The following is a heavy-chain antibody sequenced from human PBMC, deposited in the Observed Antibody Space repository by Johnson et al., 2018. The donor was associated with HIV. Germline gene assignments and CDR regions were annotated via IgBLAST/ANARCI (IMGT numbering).Heavy chain of an antibody. Sequence: QIQLVESGGGVVQPGRSLRLSCVASRFTFSSYGMHWVRQAPGKGLEWVAVIWYDGSNKYYADSVKGRFTISRDNSKNTLYLQMNSLRAEDTAVYYCTKGRIFGVVMEAFDIWGQGTMVTVSS. J-gene: IGHJ3*02. CDR2: IWYDGSNK. V-gene: IGHV3-33*06. D-gene: IGHD3-3*01. CDR1: RFTFSSYG. CDR3: TKGRIFGVVMEAFDI.